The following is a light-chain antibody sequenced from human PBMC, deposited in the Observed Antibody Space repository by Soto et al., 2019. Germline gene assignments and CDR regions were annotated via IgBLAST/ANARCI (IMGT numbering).Light chain of an antibody. Sequence: EILLTQSPATLSVSPGETATLSFRASQNVLSDLAWYQQKPGQAPRLLVYGATTRATDAPAKFRGSGSGTEFSLTISSLQSEDYGTYYCQQYRSWPRTFGQGSKVEI. V-gene: IGKV3-15*01. CDR1: QNVLSD. CDR3: QQYRSWPRT. CDR2: GAT. J-gene: IGKJ1*01.